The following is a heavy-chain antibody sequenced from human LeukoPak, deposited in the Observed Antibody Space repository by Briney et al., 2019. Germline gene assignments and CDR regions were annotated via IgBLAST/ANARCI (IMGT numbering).Heavy chain of an antibody. V-gene: IGHV3-33*06. CDR3: ANRPLDY. Sequence: GGSLRLSCAASGFIFSSYNMHWVRQAPGKGLEWVAIIWYDGSNKYYADSVKGRFTISRDNSKKTLYLQMNSLRAEDTAVYYCANRPLDYWGQGTLVTVSS. J-gene: IGHJ4*02. CDR2: IWYDGSNK. CDR1: GFIFSSYN.